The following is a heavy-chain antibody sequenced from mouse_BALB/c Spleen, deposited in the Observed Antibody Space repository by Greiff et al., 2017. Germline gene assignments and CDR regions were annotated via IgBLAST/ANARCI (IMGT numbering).Heavy chain of an antibody. CDR2: ISYSGST. CDR1: GYSITSDYA. J-gene: IGHJ1*01. V-gene: IGHV3-2*02. CDR3: ARGDDDGYYVRWYFDV. Sequence: EVQLQESGPGLVKPSQSLSLTCTVTGYSITSDYAWNWIRQFPGNKLEWMGYISYSGSTSYNPSLKSRISITRDTSKNQFFLQLNSVTTEDTATYYCARGDDDGYYVRWYFDVWGAGTTVTVSA. D-gene: IGHD2-3*01.